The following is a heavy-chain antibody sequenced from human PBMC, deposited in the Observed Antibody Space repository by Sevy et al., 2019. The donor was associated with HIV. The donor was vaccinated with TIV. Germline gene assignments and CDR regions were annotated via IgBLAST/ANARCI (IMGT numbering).Heavy chain of an antibody. D-gene: IGHD3-3*01. J-gene: IGHJ4*02. CDR2: INRSGGT. V-gene: IGHV4-34*01. CDR1: GGSFSGYY. CDR3: ARGVSDFWSGPGL. Sequence: SETLSLTCAVSGGSFSGYYWSWIRQPPGKGLEWIGEINRSGGTNYNPSLKSRVTISVDTSKNQFSLKLSSVTAAYTAMYYCARGVSDFWSGPGLWGQGTLVTVSS.